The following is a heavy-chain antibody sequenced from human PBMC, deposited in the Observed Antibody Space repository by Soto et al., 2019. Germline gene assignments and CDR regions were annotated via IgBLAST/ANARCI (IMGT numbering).Heavy chain of an antibody. CDR1: GYTLTSYY. CDR2: INPSGGST. V-gene: IGHV1-46*01. D-gene: IGHD4-17*01. J-gene: IGHJ5*02. Sequence: GASVKVSCKASGYTLTSYYMHWVRQAPGQGLEWMGIINPSGGSTSYAQKFQGRVTMTRDTSISTAYMELSSLRSEDSAVYFCARGIKYGAYSRWFDPWGQGTLVTVSS. CDR3: ARGIKYGAYSRWFDP.